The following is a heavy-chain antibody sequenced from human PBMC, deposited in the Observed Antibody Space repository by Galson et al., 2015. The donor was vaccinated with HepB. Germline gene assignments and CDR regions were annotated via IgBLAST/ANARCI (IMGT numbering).Heavy chain of an antibody. CDR2: IVVGSGNT. CDR3: AAINCSSTSCYGFDP. Sequence: SVKVSCKASGFTFTSSAMQWVRQARGQRLEWIGWIVVGSGNTNYAQKFQERVTITRDMSTSTAYIELSSLRSEDTAVYYCAAINCSSTSCYGFDPWGQGTLVTVSS. CDR1: GFTFTSSA. D-gene: IGHD2-2*01. V-gene: IGHV1-58*02. J-gene: IGHJ5*02.